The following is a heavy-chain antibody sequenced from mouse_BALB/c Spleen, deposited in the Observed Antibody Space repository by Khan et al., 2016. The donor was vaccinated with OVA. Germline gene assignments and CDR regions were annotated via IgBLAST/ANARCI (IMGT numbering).Heavy chain of an antibody. D-gene: IGHD2-10*01. Sequence: QVQLTESGPGLAAPSQSLYITCTISGFSLTNYGVHWVRQPPGKGLEWLVVIWSDGSTTYYSALIYRLTITKDNSQSHVFLKMNSIQTDDTAIYFGARQPYNHYNNMEDWGQGTSVTVAS. J-gene: IGHJ4*01. CDR3: ARQPYNHYNNMED. V-gene: IGHV2-6-1*01. CDR1: GFSLTNYG. CDR2: IWSDGST.